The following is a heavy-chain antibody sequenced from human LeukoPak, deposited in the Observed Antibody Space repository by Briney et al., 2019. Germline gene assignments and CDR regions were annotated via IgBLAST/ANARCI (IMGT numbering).Heavy chain of an antibody. V-gene: IGHV3-23*01. J-gene: IGHJ4*02. Sequence: GGSLRLSCAASGFTFSNYAMRWVRQAPGKGLEWVSSITGSGGNTYYADSVKGRFTISRDNSKNTLYLQMNSLRAEDTAIYYCAKGGAAGALFYDYWGQGTLVTVSS. CDR3: AKGGAAGALFYDY. D-gene: IGHD6-25*01. CDR1: GFTFSNYA. CDR2: ITGSGGNT.